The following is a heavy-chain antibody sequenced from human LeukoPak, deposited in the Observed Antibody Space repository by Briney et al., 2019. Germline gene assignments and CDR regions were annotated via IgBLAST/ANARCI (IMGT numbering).Heavy chain of an antibody. J-gene: IGHJ5*02. Sequence: GESLKISCQGSGYSFTTYWIGWVRQMPGKGLEWMGIIYAGDSDTRYSPSFQGQVTISADKSISTAYLQWSSLKASDTAMYCCASAAHGSTWFDPWGQGTLVTVSS. D-gene: IGHD6-13*01. CDR1: GYSFTTYW. CDR2: IYAGDSDT. V-gene: IGHV5-51*01. CDR3: ASAAHGSTWFDP.